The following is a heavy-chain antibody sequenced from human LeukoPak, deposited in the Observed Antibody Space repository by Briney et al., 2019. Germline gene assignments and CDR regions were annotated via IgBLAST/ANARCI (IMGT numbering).Heavy chain of an antibody. CDR1: GGSISSYY. D-gene: IGHD3-16*01. CDR2: IYYSGST. CDR3: ARGGSEFDY. J-gene: IGHJ4*02. Sequence: SETLSLTCTVSGGSISSYYWSWIRQPPGKGLEWIGYIYYSGSTNYNPSLKSRVTISVDTSKNQFSLKLSSVTAADTAVYYCARGGSEFDYWGQGTLVTVSS. V-gene: IGHV4-59*08.